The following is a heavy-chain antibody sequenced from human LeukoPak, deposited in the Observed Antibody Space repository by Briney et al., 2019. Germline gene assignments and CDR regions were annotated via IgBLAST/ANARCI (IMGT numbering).Heavy chain of an antibody. CDR2: ISGSGGST. CDR3: AKDYITMVRGGLDAFDI. D-gene: IGHD3-10*01. V-gene: IGHV3-23*01. CDR1: GFTFGSYA. Sequence: GGSLRLSCAASGFTFGSYAMSWVRQAPGKGLEWVSAISGSGGSTYYADSVKGRFTISRDNSKNTLYLQMNSLRAEDTAVYYCAKDYITMVRGGLDAFDIWGQGTMVTVSS. J-gene: IGHJ3*02.